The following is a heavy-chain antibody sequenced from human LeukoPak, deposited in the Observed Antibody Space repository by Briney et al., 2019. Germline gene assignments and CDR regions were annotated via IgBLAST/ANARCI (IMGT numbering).Heavy chain of an antibody. CDR2: IYYSGST. Sequence: SQTLSLTCTASGGSIRSGDYYWNWIRQPPGKGLEWIGYIYYSGSTYYNPSLKSRVTISVDTSKNQFSLKLSSVTAADTALYYCAREGISGGWFDPWGQGTLVTVSS. V-gene: IGHV4-30-4*08. CDR1: GGSIRSGDYY. D-gene: IGHD6-13*01. CDR3: AREGISGGWFDP. J-gene: IGHJ5*02.